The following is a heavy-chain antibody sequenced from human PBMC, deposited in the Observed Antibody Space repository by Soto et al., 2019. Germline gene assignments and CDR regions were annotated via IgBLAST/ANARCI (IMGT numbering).Heavy chain of an antibody. CDR3: AKDWREGYDTEAYDI. CDR1: KFSFSNYG. Sequence: QLHLVESGGGVVQPGKSLTLSCAASKFSFSNYGMHWVRQAPGKGLEWVAVTTYDGRQTYYADSVKGRFTISRDNSRNMLYLQMSSLRIDDTAVYYCAKDWREGYDTEAYDIWGQGTEVTVSS. J-gene: IGHJ3*02. D-gene: IGHD5-12*01. CDR2: TTYDGRQT. V-gene: IGHV3-30*18.